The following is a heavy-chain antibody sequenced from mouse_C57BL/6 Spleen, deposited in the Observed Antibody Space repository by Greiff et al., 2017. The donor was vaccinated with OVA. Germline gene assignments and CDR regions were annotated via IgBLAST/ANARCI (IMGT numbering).Heavy chain of an antibody. D-gene: IGHD5-1*01. Sequence: QVQLQQPGAELVMPGASVKLSCKASGYTFTSYWMHWVKQRPGQGLEWIGEIDPSDSYTNYNQKFKGKSTLTVDKSSSTAYMQLSSLTSEDSAVYYCARHCSTLYYFDYWGQGTTLTVSS. J-gene: IGHJ2*01. V-gene: IGHV1-69*01. CDR3: ARHCSTLYYFDY. CDR2: IDPSDSYT. CDR1: GYTFTSYW.